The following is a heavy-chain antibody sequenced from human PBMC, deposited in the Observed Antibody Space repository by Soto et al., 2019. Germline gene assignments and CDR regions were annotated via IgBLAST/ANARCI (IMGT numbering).Heavy chain of an antibody. D-gene: IGHD3-10*01. V-gene: IGHV3-15*01. CDR1: GFTFSNAW. J-gene: IGHJ5*02. Sequence: EVHLVESGGGLVTPGGSLRLSCAASGFTFSNAWMGWVRQAPGKGLEWVGRIKSKIDGGTTDYAAPVEGRFSISRDDSESMLYLQMNSLKSEDTAVYYCATWAYGSGTYWVLKWFDPWGQGTLVTVSS. CDR2: IKSKIDGGTT. CDR3: ATWAYGSGTYWVLKWFDP.